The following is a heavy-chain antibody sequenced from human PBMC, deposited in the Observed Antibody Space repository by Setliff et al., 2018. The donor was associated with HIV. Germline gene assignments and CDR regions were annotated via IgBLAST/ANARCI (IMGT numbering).Heavy chain of an antibody. CDR1: GGSISSSNYY. Sequence: SETLSLTCTVSGGSISSSNYYWGWIRQPPGKGLEWVGSIYYSGSTYYSPSLKSRVTISVDTSKNQFSLTLTSVTAADTAVYYCARVAYDFSTIYYYENWFDPWGQGILVTVSS. CDR3: ARVAYDFSTIYYYENWFDP. CDR2: IYYSGST. J-gene: IGHJ5*02. V-gene: IGHV4-39*01. D-gene: IGHD3-22*01.